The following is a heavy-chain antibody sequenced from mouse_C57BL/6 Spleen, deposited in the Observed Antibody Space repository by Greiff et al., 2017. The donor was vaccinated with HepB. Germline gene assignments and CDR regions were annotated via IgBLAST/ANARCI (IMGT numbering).Heavy chain of an antibody. J-gene: IGHJ1*03. CDR2: IYPGDGDT. V-gene: IGHV1-82*01. D-gene: IGHD1-1*01. CDR3: AISPITTVVAPEI. Sequence: VQLVESGPELVKPGASVKISCKASGYALSSSWMNWVKQRPGKGLEWIGRIYPGDGDTNYNGKFKGKATLTADKSSSTAYMQRSSLTSEDSAVYFCAISPITTVVAPEIWGTGTTVTVSS. CDR1: GYALSSSW.